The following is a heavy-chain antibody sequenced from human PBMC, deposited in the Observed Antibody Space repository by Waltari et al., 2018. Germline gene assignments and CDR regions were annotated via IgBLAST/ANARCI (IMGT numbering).Heavy chain of an antibody. V-gene: IGHV4-34*02. Sequence: QVQLQQWGAGLVKPSETLSLTCAFYGGSFTTYYWSWIRQSPGKGLEWVGQIRHGGSAYYNPFLKSRVTMSLDTSKNQLSLKMTSVTAADTAVYYCARHGGYAQDLWGRGTLVTVSS. D-gene: IGHD5-12*01. J-gene: IGHJ2*01. CDR1: GGSFTTYY. CDR3: ARHGGYAQDL. CDR2: IRHGGSA.